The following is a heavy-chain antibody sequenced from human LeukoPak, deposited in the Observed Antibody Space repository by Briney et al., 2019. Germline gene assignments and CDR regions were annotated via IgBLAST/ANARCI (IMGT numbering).Heavy chain of an antibody. CDR2: MSASGSHT. V-gene: IGHV3-23*01. CDR3: ARGGPFYCGGDCQWMDV. J-gene: IGHJ6*02. CDR1: GFIFSDFA. Sequence: GGSLRLSCAASGFIFSDFAMSWVRQAPGKGLEWVSGMSASGSHTHSADFVKGRFTISRDNFKNTLYLQMNSLRAEDTAVYYCARGGPFYCGGDCQWMDVWGQGTTVTVSS. D-gene: IGHD2-21*02.